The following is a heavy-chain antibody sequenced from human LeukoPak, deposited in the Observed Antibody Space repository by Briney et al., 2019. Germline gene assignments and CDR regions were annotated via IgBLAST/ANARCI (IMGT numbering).Heavy chain of an antibody. CDR2: IYYSGST. J-gene: IGHJ3*02. Sequence: SGTLSLTCTVSGGSISSYYWSWIRQPPGKGLEWIGYIYYSGSTNYNPSLKSRVTISVDTSKNQFSLKLSSVTAADTAVYYCARARWLRYAFDIWGQGTMVTVSS. CDR3: ARARWLRYAFDI. CDR1: GGSISSYY. V-gene: IGHV4-59*01. D-gene: IGHD5-12*01.